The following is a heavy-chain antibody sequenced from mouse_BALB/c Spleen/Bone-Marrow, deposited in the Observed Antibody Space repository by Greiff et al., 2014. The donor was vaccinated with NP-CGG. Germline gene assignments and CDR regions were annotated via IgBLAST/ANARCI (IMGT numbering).Heavy chain of an antibody. CDR3: TRSDYGFAY. V-gene: IGHV1S81*02. J-gene: IGHJ3*01. D-gene: IGHD1-1*01. CDR1: GYTFTSSW. CDR2: INPSNGGT. Sequence: VQLQQSGSVLVRPGASVKLSCKASGYTFTSSWMHWAKQRPGQGLEWIGGINPSNGGTNFNEKFKSKATLTVDKSSSTAYMQLSSLTSEDSAVYYCTRSDYGFAYWGQGALVTVSA.